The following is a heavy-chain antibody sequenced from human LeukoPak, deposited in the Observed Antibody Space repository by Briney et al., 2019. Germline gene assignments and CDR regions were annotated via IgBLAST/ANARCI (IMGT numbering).Heavy chain of an antibody. D-gene: IGHD3-9*01. J-gene: IGHJ4*02. Sequence: GGSLRLSCAASGFTFSGYAMSWVRQAPGKGLEWVSAISGSGGSTYYADSVKGRFTISRDNSKNTLYLQMNSLRAEDTAVYYCARDGPVVLRYVIDYWGQGTLVTVSS. CDR1: GFTFSGYA. CDR3: ARDGPVVLRYVIDY. V-gene: IGHV3-23*01. CDR2: ISGSGGST.